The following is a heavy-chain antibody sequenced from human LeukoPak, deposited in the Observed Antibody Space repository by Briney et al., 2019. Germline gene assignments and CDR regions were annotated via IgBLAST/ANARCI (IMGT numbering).Heavy chain of an antibody. D-gene: IGHD1-14*01. CDR2: IYYSGST. CDR1: GGSISGGDYY. J-gene: IGHJ5*02. Sequence: SETLSLTCTVSGGSISGGDYYWHWVRQPPGKGLEWIGYIYYSGSTYYNPSLKSRVTISLDTSKNQFSLKLSSVTAADTAVYYCARSRPHLTGNWFDPWGQGTLVTVSS. V-gene: IGHV4-30-4*01. CDR3: ARSRPHLTGNWFDP.